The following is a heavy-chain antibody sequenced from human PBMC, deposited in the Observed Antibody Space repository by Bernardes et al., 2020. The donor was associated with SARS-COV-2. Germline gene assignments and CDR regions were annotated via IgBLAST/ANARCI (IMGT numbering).Heavy chain of an antibody. CDR3: ARDWRIGADPDDV. D-gene: IGHD3-16*01. CDR1: GFTFSSYG. V-gene: IGHV3-33*01. CDR2: IWYDGSNK. J-gene: IGHJ4*02. Sequence: GGSLRLSCAASGFTFSSYGMHWVRQAPGKGLEWVAVIWYDGSNKYYADSVKGRFTISRDNSKNTLYQQMNSLRAEDTAVYYCARDWRIGADPDDVWGQGALVAVSS.